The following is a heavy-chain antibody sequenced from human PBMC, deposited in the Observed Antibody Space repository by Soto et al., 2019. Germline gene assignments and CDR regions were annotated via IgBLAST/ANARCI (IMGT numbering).Heavy chain of an antibody. D-gene: IGHD3-10*01. CDR1: GGTFSSYA. CDR2: IIPIFGTA. J-gene: IGHJ6*02. V-gene: IGHV1-69*13. CDR3: ARDRRYYGSGSLLSMDV. Sequence: SVKVSCKASGGTFSSYAISWVRQAPGQGLEWMGGIIPIFGTANYAQKFQGRVTITADESTSTAYMELSSVTAADTAVYYCARDRRYYGSGSLLSMDVWGQGTTVTVSS.